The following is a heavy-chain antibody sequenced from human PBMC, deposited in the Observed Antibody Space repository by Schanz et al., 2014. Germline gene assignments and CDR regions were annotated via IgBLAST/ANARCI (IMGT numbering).Heavy chain of an antibody. Sequence: EVQLVESGGGLVKPGGSLRLSCATSGLTFTSAWMSWVRQAPGKGLEWVSYISSASSTINYADSVKGRFTISRDNGKNSLFLQMNSLRAEDTAVYYCARAGYDADNWFDPWGQGTLVTVSS. V-gene: IGHV3-48*01. J-gene: IGHJ5*02. CDR2: ISSASSTI. CDR3: ARAGYDADNWFDP. CDR1: GLTFTSAW. D-gene: IGHD2-2*01.